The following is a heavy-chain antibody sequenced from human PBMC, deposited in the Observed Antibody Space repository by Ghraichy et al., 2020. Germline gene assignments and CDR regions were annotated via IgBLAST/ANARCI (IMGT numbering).Heavy chain of an antibody. CDR1: GFNFRSNG. CDR2: ISGAGTRT. Sequence: GGSLRLSCAASGFNFRSNGLSWVRQAPGKGLEWVSAISGAGTRTYYADSVKGRFTISRDNAKNTLYLQMDSLRAEDTAKYYCARRPIAVAGPASHYYFDLWGQGTQVTVSS. D-gene: IGHD6-19*01. V-gene: IGHV3-23*01. J-gene: IGHJ4*02. CDR3: ARRPIAVAGPASHYYFDL.